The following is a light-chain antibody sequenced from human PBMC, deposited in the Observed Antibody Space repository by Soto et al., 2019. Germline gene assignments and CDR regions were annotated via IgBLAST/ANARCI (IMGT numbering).Light chain of an antibody. CDR1: QSVLYSSNNKNY. Sequence: DIVMTQSPDSLAVSLGERATINCKSSQSVLYSSNNKNYLAWYQQKPGQPPKLLIYWASTRESGVPDRFSGSGAGTDFTLTISSLQAEDVAVYYCQQYYSTLTGTFGQWTKVEIK. CDR2: WAS. V-gene: IGKV4-1*01. CDR3: QQYYSTLTGT. J-gene: IGKJ1*01.